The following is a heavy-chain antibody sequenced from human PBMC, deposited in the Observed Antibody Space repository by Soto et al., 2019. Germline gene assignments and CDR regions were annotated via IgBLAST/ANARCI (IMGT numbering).Heavy chain of an antibody. CDR3: ASGEGLRWYPYDAFDI. CDR1: GGSISSGGYY. Sequence: SETLSLTCTVSGGSISSGGYYWSWIRQHPGKGLEWIGYIYYSGSTYYNPSLKSRVTISVDTSKNQFSLKLSSVTAADTAVYYCASGEGLRWYPYDAFDIWGQGTMVTVSS. J-gene: IGHJ3*02. CDR2: IYYSGST. V-gene: IGHV4-31*03. D-gene: IGHD4-17*01.